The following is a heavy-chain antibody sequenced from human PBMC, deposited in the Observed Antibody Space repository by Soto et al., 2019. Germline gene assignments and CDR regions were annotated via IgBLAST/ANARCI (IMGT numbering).Heavy chain of an antibody. D-gene: IGHD6-19*01. CDR3: ASDSSGWYARFDY. J-gene: IGHJ4*02. V-gene: IGHV3-30-3*01. CDR1: GFTFSSYA. Sequence: GGSLRLSCAASGFTFSSYAMHWVRQAPGKGLEWVAVISYDGSNKYYADSVKGRFTISRDNSKNTLYLQMNSLRAEDTAVYYCASDSSGWYARFDYWGQGTLVTVSS. CDR2: ISYDGSNK.